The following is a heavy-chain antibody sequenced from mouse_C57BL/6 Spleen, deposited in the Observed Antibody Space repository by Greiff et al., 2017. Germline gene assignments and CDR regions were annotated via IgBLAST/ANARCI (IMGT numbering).Heavy chain of an antibody. CDR3: ARRDGGTWCAY. D-gene: IGHD1-1*02. Sequence: QVQLQQSGAELVKPGASVTISCNASGYAFSSYWMHWVKQRPGQGLEWIGPIYPGAGDTNYNGKFKGKATLTADKSSSTAYMQLSSLNYDESAVYFCARRDGGTWCAYGGEGTLVTVSA. J-gene: IGHJ3*01. CDR1: GYAFSSYW. V-gene: IGHV1-80*01. CDR2: IYPGAGDT.